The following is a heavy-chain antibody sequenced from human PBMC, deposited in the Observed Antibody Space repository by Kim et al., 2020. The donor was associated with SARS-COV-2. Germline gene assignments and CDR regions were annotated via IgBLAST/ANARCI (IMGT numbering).Heavy chain of an antibody. J-gene: IGHJ4*02. CDR3: ARRPAGFDW. Sequence: SETLSLTCAVYSGSFSGHYWSWIRQLPGVGLEWIGEIDHDGNTNYNPSLGSRITLSVDTSKNQFSLELKTPTAADTAVYYCARRPAGFDWWGQGTPVTVSS. CDR2: IDHDGNT. V-gene: IGHV4-34*01. CDR1: SGSFSGHY.